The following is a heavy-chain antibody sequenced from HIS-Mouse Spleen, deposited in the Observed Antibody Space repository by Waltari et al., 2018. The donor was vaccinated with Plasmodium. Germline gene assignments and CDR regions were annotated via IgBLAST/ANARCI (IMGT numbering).Heavy chain of an antibody. D-gene: IGHD7-27*01. J-gene: IGHJ4*02. V-gene: IGHV3-30*03. CDR1: GFPFRSSG. CDR3: APLGISYFDY. Sequence: QVQLVESGGGVVQPGSALRVSCAASGFPFRSSGMTWVLQAPGKGLEWVAVISYDGSNKYYADSVKGRFTISRDNSKNTLYLQMNSLRAEDTAVYYCAPLGISYFDYWGQGTLVTVSS. CDR2: ISYDGSNK.